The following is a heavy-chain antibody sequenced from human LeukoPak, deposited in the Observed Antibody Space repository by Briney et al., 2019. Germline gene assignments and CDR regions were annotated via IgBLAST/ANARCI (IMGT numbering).Heavy chain of an antibody. J-gene: IGHJ4*02. D-gene: IGHD4-11*01. CDR3: AREGDYRNCFDY. V-gene: IGHV3-30-3*01. CDR2: ISYDVNYK. Sequence: PGGSLRLSCAASGFSFSPYAMHWVRQAPGKGLEWVAAISYDVNYKFYADSVKGRFTISRDKSKNTLYLEMNSLRGDDTAVYYCAREGDYRNCFDYWGQGALVTVSS. CDR1: GFSFSPYA.